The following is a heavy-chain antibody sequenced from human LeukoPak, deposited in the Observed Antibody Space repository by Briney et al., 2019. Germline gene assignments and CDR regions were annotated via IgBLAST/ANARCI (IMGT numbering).Heavy chain of an antibody. CDR2: INPGGGTT. V-gene: IGHV1-46*01. D-gene: IGHD3-10*01. J-gene: IGHJ3*02. Sequence: GESLKISCKGSGYSFTSYWIGWVRQAPGQGFEWMGIINPGGGTTTYAQKFQGRVTMTRDTSTSTVYMELSSLRSEDTAVYYCARGGFTTMVRGVIITLDAFDIWGQGTMVTVSS. CDR3: ARGGFTTMVRGVIITLDAFDI. CDR1: GYSFTSYW.